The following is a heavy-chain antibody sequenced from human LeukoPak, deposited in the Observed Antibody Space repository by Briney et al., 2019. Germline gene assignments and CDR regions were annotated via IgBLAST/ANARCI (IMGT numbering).Heavy chain of an antibody. CDR2: ISYDGSNK. J-gene: IGHJ4*02. CDR3: ARAYYDFWSPEKDIPPTNDY. V-gene: IGHV3-30-3*01. CDR1: GFTFSSYA. D-gene: IGHD3-3*01. Sequence: GGSLRPSCAASGFTFSSYAMQWVRQAPGKGLEWVAVISYDGSNKYYADSVKGRFTISRDNSKNTLYLQMNSLRSDDTAVYYCARAYYDFWSPEKDIPPTNDYWGQGTLVTVSS.